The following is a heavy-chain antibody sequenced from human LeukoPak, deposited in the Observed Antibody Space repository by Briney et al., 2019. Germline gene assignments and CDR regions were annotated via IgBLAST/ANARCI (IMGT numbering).Heavy chain of an antibody. V-gene: IGHV4-39*01. J-gene: IGHJ5*02. CDR2: IYYSGST. Sequence: SETLSLTCTVSGGSISSSSYYWGWIRQPPGKGLEWIRSIYYSGSTYYNPSLKSRVTISVDTSKNQFSLKLSSVTAADTAVYYCALVPSSWDSWFDPWGQGTLVTVSS. CDR1: GGSISSSSYY. CDR3: ALVPSSWDSWFDP. D-gene: IGHD6-13*01.